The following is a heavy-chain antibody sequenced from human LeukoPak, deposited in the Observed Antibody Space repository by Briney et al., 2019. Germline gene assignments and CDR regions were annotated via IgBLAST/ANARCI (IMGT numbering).Heavy chain of an antibody. CDR1: GFTFSSYA. CDR3: AKGYYDILTGYYGPGY. Sequence: GGSLRLSCAASGFTFSSYAMHWVRQAPGKGLEWVAVISYDGSNKYYADSVKGRFTISRDNSKNTLYLQMNSLRAEDTAVYYCAKGYYDILTGYYGPGYWGQGTLVTVSS. J-gene: IGHJ4*02. V-gene: IGHV3-30*04. CDR2: ISYDGSNK. D-gene: IGHD3-9*01.